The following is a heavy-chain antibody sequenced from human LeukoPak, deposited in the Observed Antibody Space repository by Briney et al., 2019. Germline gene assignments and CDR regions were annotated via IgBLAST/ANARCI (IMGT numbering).Heavy chain of an antibody. Sequence: SETLSLTCTVSGGSISSYYWSWIRQPPGKGLEWIGYIYYSGSTNYNPSLKSRVTISVDTSKNQFSLELSSVTAADTAVYYCAGAEYYFDYWGQGTLVTVSS. D-gene: IGHD3-10*01. J-gene: IGHJ4*02. CDR2: IYYSGST. V-gene: IGHV4-59*01. CDR1: GGSISSYY. CDR3: AGAEYYFDY.